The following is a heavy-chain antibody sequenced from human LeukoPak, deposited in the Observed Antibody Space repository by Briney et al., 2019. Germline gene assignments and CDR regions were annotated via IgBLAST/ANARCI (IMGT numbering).Heavy chain of an antibody. V-gene: IGHV4-59*01. CDR1: GGSISSYY. CDR2: IYYSGST. D-gene: IGHD6-13*01. J-gene: IGHJ4*02. CDR3: ARSPLSAAAGLFDY. Sequence: SETLSLTCTVSGGSISSYYWSWIRQPPGKGLEWIGYIYYSGSTNYNPSLKSRVTISVDTSKNQFSLKLSSVTAADTAVYYCARSPLSAAAGLFDYWGQGTLVTVSS.